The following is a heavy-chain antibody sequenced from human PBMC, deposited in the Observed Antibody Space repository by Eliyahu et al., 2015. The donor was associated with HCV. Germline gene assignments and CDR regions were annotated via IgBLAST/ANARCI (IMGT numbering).Heavy chain of an antibody. Sequence: QVQLQESGPGLVKPSETLSLXCXVSGXXIXTYSWSWIRQPPGKGLEWIGYIHYSGSTNYNPSLKSRVTISVDTSKNQFSLNLTSVTAADTAMYYCASGGGGIAVTGTGGWFDPWGQGTLVTVSS. J-gene: IGHJ5*02. CDR2: IHYSGST. D-gene: IGHD6-19*01. CDR1: GXXIXTYS. CDR3: ASGGGGIAVTGTGGWFDP. V-gene: IGHV4-59*01.